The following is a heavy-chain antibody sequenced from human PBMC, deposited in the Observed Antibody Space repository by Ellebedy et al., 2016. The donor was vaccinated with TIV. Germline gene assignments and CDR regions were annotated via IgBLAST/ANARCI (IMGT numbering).Heavy chain of an antibody. CDR3: AREDFLTGSRFDA. V-gene: IGHV4-38-2*02. CDR2: IYADGRA. J-gene: IGHJ5*02. CDR1: GFSISSGYY. D-gene: IGHD3/OR15-3a*01. Sequence: SETLSLTXIVSGFSISSGYYWGWIRQTPGKGLEWIASIYADGRADYNPSLKSRVTISMDTSKNHFSLIMTSVTAADTAIYYCAREDFLTGSRFDAWGQGTLVTVSS.